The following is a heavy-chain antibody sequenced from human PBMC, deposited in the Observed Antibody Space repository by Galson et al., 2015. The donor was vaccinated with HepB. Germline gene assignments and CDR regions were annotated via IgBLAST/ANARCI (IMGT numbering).Heavy chain of an antibody. CDR3: ARGPRGSYSSWYFDL. J-gene: IGHJ2*01. Sequence: SVKVSCKASGYTFTSYAMHWVRQAPGQRLEWMGWINAGNGNTKYSQKFQGRVTITRDTSASTAYMELSSLRSEDTAVYYCARGPRGSYSSWYFDLWGRGTLVTVSS. D-gene: IGHD1-26*01. V-gene: IGHV1-3*01. CDR2: INAGNGNT. CDR1: GYTFTSYA.